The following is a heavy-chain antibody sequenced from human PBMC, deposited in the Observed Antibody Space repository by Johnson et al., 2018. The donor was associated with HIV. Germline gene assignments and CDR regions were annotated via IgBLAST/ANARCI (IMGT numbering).Heavy chain of an antibody. J-gene: IGHJ3*02. Sequence: MLLVESGGTLVQPGGSLRLFCAASGFTVSSNYMSWVRQTPGKGLEWVSVISGSGGSTYYADSVKGRFTISRDNSKNTLYLQMNSLRAEDTAVYYCAAWDSSREYAFDIWGQGTMVTVSS. CDR2: ISGSGGST. CDR1: GFTVSSNY. V-gene: IGHV3-23*04. D-gene: IGHD6-13*01. CDR3: AAWDSSREYAFDI.